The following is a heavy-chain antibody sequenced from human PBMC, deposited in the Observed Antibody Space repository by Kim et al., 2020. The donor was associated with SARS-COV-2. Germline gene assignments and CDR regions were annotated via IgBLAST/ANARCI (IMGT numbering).Heavy chain of an antibody. J-gene: IGHJ4*02. D-gene: IGHD6-13*01. Sequence: YYADSVKGRFTISRDNSKNTLYLQMNSLRAEDTAVYYCAKGWGIAAALDYWGQGTLVTVSS. V-gene: IGHV3-23*03. CDR3: AKGWGIAAALDY.